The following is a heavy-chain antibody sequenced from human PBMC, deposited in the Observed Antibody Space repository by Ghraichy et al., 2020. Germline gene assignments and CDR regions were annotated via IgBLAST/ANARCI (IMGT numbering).Heavy chain of an antibody. CDR3: ARARGDSYYHYGMDV. CDR1: GFTVRSNY. Sequence: GGSLRLSCAASGFTVRSNYMSWVRQAPGKGLEWASVIYSGGSTYYADSVKGRFTISRDNSKNTLYLQMNSLRAEDTAVYYCARARGDSYYHYGMDVWGQGTTVTVSS. V-gene: IGHV3-53*01. J-gene: IGHJ6*02. CDR2: IYSGGST.